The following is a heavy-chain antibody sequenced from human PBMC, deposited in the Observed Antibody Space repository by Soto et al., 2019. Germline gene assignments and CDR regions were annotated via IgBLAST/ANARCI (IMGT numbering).Heavy chain of an antibody. J-gene: IGHJ6*02. CDR1: GGTFSTSA. V-gene: IGHV1-69*12. D-gene: IGHD2-21*01. CDR2: IMPVFATP. CDR3: ARDKDRQQLGGNYYYILDV. Sequence: QVQLMQSGAEVKKPGSSVKVSCKASGGTFSTSAISWVRQAPGEGLEWVGGIMPVFATPDYAQKFQGRVTISADESTTTAYLXXXXXXXXXXXXYYCARDKDRQQLGGNYYYILDVWGQGTAITVSS.